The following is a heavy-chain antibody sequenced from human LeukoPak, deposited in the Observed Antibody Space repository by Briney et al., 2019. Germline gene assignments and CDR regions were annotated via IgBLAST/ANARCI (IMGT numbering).Heavy chain of an antibody. V-gene: IGHV4-59*01. CDR2: IYYSGST. CDR3: ARYSGTTTYYYYVDV. D-gene: IGHD3-16*01. Sequence: PSETLSLTCAVSSGFINNFYWAWIRQAPGKGLEWIGDIYYSGSTTYNPSLKSRITISVDTPKNQFSLKVSSVTAADTAVYYCARYSGTTTYYYYVDVWGKGTTVTVSS. J-gene: IGHJ6*04. CDR1: SGFINNFY.